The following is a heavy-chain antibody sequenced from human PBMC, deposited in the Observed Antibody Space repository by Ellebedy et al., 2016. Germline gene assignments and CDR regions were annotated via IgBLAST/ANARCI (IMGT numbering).Heavy chain of an antibody. CDR2: IKSERDGGTT. CDR3: TTLSSVVGGTSY. V-gene: IGHV3-15*01. CDR1: GFTFKNAW. J-gene: IGHJ4*02. Sequence: GESLKISXAASGFTFKNAWMYWVRQAPGKGLEWVGPIKSERDGGTTDYAAPVKRRFTISRDDSRDTLDLHMNSLKTEDTAVYYCTTLSSVVGGTSYWGQGKLVTVSS. D-gene: IGHD1-26*01.